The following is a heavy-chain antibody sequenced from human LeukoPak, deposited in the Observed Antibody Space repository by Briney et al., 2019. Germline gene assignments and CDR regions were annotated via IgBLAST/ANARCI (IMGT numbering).Heavy chain of an antibody. CDR3: ARDRAKWPHDAFDI. V-gene: IGHV3-23*01. CDR1: GFTFSSYG. D-gene: IGHD5-12*01. J-gene: IGHJ3*02. Sequence: GGSLRLSCVASGFTFSSYGMSWVRQAPGKGLEWVSAISDSGGSTEYADSVKGRFTISRDNSKNTLYLQMNNLRAEDTAVYYCARDRAKWPHDAFDIWGQGTMVTVSS. CDR2: ISDSGGST.